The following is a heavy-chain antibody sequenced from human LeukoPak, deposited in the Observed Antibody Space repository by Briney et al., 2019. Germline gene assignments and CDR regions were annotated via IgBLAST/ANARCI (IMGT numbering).Heavy chain of an antibody. Sequence: SQTLSLTCAISGDSVSSNSVTWNWIRQSPSRGLEWLGRTYYRSTWYNDYVVSVRGRITVNPDTSENQFSLHLNSVTPEDTAVYYCARRLTQYDCFDPWGQGILVTVSS. J-gene: IGHJ5*02. CDR2: TYYRSTWYN. CDR1: GDSVSSNSVT. CDR3: ARRLTQYDCFDP. D-gene: IGHD2-2*01. V-gene: IGHV6-1*01.